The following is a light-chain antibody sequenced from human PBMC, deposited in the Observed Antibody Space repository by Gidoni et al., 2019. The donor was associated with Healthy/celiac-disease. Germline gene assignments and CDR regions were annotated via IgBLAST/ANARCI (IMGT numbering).Light chain of an antibody. J-gene: IGKJ1*01. Sequence: EIVMTQSPATLSVSPGERATLSCRASQSVSSTLAWYQQNPGQAPRLLIYGASTRATGIPARCSGSGSGTEFTLTISSLQSEDFAVYYCQQYNNWPPWTFGQGTKVEIK. V-gene: IGKV3-15*01. CDR3: QQYNNWPPWT. CDR1: QSVSST. CDR2: GAS.